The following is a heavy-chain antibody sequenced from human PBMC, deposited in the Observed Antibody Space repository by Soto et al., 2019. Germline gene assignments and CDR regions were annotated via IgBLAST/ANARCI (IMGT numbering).Heavy chain of an antibody. CDR2: IIPIFGTA. V-gene: IGHV1-69*01. D-gene: IGHD3-3*01. CDR1: GGTFSSYA. CDR3: ARAWSDYDFWSRYYTGYYYYGMDV. J-gene: IGHJ6*02. Sequence: QVQLVQSGAEVKKPGSSVKVSCKASGGTFSSYAISWVRQAPGQGLEWMGGIIPIFGTANYAQKFRGRVTITADESTSTAYMELSSLRSEDTAVYYCARAWSDYDFWSRYYTGYYYYGMDVWGQGTTVTVSS.